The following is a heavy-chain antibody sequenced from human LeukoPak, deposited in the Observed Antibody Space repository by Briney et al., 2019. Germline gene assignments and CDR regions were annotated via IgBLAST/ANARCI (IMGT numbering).Heavy chain of an antibody. D-gene: IGHD6-6*01. Sequence: PSETLSLTCSVSGASITTTNFWWTWIRQGPGRGLEWIGYIHDRGSDKYNPALESRATLSVDTSKNQFSLKLNSVTAADTAVYYCARYGLVEFRNAFQYWGQGILVSVSS. CDR1: GASITTTNFW. V-gene: IGHV4-61*01. J-gene: IGHJ1*01. CDR3: ARYGLVEFRNAFQY. CDR2: IHDRGSD.